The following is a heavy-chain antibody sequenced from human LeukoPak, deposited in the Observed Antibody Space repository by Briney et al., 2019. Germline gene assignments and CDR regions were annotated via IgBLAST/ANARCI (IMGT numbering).Heavy chain of an antibody. D-gene: IGHD3-10*01. V-gene: IGHV3-7*01. CDR1: GFTFSSYA. Sequence: PGGSLRLSCAASGFTFSSYAMSWVRQAPGKGLEWVANIKQDGSEKYYVNSVKGRFTISRDNAKNSLNLQMNSLRAEDTAVYYCARETRGSYVPGLDSWGQGTLVTVSS. CDR3: ARETRGSYVPGLDS. CDR2: IKQDGSEK. J-gene: IGHJ4*02.